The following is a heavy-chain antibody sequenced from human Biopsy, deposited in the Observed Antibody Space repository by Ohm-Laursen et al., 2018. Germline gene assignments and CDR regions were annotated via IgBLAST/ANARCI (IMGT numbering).Heavy chain of an antibody. Sequence: SQTLSLTCTVSGDSISSYYWSWIRQPPGKGLQWIGYVYYTGGTDYNPSLQSRVTISVDTSKNHFSLRLWSVTPADTAIYYCARDRGYYSDRTVPGYFDLWGRGTLVTVSS. V-gene: IGHV4-59*01. D-gene: IGHD3-22*01. CDR1: GDSISSYY. CDR3: ARDRGYYSDRTVPGYFDL. J-gene: IGHJ2*01. CDR2: VYYTGGT.